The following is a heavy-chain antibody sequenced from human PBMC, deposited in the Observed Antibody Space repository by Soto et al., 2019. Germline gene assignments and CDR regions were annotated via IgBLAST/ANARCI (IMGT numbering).Heavy chain of an antibody. J-gene: IGHJ4*02. CDR2: IGGSGTNT. CDR3: AKSMVASFQGGDC. CDR1: GFNFNSYA. V-gene: IGHV3-23*01. D-gene: IGHD5-12*01. Sequence: GGSLRLSCAASGFNFNSYAMSWVRQAPGKGLEWVSAIGGSGTNTYYADSVKGRFTISRDNSKNALYLQMSSLRAEDTALYYCAKSMVASFQGGDCWGQGTLVTVSS.